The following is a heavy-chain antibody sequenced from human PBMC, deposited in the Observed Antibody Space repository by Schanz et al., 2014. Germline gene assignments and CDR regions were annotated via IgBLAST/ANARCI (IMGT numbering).Heavy chain of an antibody. V-gene: IGHV1-3*01. J-gene: IGHJ5*02. D-gene: IGHD6-13*01. CDR3: ARDLIAAAESWCDP. CDR2: INPANGNT. CDR1: GYTLKDHA. Sequence: QVQLVQSGPEVKKPGASVKVSCQASGYTLKDHAMHWVRQAPGQSLEWLGRINPANGNTLYSPGLNGRVSTSSDTAASTVYLHFSSLKSDDTAVYYCARDLIAAAESWCDPWGQGTPITGSS.